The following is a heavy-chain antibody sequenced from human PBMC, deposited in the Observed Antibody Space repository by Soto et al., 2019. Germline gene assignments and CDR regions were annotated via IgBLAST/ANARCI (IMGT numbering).Heavy chain of an antibody. CDR3: AREPLTGTTYYYYYGMDV. D-gene: IGHD1-20*01. J-gene: IGHJ6*02. CDR2: ISSSGSTI. Sequence: QVQMVESGGGLVKPGGSLRLSCAASGFTFSDYYMSWIRQAPGKGLEWVSYISSSGSTIYYPDSVKGRFTISRDNAKNSLYLQMNRLRAEDTAASYCAREPLTGTTYYYYYGMDVWGQGTTVTVSS. CDR1: GFTFSDYY. V-gene: IGHV3-11*01.